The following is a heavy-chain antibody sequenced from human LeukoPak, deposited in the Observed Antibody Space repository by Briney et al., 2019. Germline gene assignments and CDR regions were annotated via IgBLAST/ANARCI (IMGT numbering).Heavy chain of an antibody. CDR3: ARKSHYYGSGRTPNWFDP. CDR1: GGSFSGYY. V-gene: IGHV4-34*01. J-gene: IGHJ5*02. CDR2: INHSGST. D-gene: IGHD3-10*01. Sequence: PSETLSLTCAVYGGSFSGYYWSWIRQPPGKGLEWIGEINHSGSTNYNPSLKSRVTISVDTSKNQFSLKLSSVTAADTAVYYCARKSHYYGSGRTPNWFDPWGQGTLVTVSS.